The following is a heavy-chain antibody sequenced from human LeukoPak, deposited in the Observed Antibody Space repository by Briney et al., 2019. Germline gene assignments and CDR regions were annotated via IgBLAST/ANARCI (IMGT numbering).Heavy chain of an antibody. D-gene: IGHD2-15*01. CDR3: AKGVYCSGGSCYSYYYCGMDV. Sequence: GGSLRLSCAASGFTFSSYGMHWVRQAPGKGLEWVAVISYDGSNKYYADSVKGRFTISRDNSKNTLYLQMNSLRAEDTAVYYCAKGVYCSGGSCYSYYYCGMDVWGKGTTVTVSS. CDR2: ISYDGSNK. V-gene: IGHV3-30*18. CDR1: GFTFSSYG. J-gene: IGHJ6*04.